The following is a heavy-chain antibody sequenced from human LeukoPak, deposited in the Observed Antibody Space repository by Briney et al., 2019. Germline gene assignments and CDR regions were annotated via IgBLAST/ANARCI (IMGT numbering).Heavy chain of an antibody. D-gene: IGHD5-24*01. V-gene: IGHV3-23*01. CDR1: GFTFSSYA. CDR3: AKDLGEMATHPGDY. CDR2: ISGGGDIT. Sequence: PGGALRLSRVGSGFTFSSYAMTWVRQAPGKGLQWVSAISGGGDITYYADSVKGRFTISRDNSRNTVYLEMKSLRAEDTAVYYCAKDLGEMATHPGDYWGQGTLVTVSS. J-gene: IGHJ4*02.